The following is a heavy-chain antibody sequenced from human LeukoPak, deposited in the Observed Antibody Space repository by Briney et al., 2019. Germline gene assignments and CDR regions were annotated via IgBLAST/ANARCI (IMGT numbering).Heavy chain of an antibody. D-gene: IGHD3-9*01. Sequence: ASVKVSCKASGYTFTSYDINWVRQATGQGLEWMGIINPSGGSTSYAQKFQGRVTMTRDTSTSTVYMELSSLRSEDTAVYYCARDRPLLTGYYADYWGQGTLVTVSS. CDR1: GYTFTSYD. CDR2: INPSGGST. CDR3: ARDRPLLTGYYADY. V-gene: IGHV1-46*01. J-gene: IGHJ4*02.